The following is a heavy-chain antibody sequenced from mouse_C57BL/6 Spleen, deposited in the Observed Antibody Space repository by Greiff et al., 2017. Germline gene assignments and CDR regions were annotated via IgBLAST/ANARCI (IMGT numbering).Heavy chain of an antibody. CDR3: ARALDYFDY. V-gene: IGHV3-6*01. D-gene: IGHD3-1*01. Sequence: EVKLMESGPGLVKPSQSLSLTCSVTGYSITSGYYWNWIRQFPGNKLEWMGYISYDGSNNYNPSLKNRISITRDTSKNQFFLKLNSVTTADTATYDCARALDYFDYWGQGTTLTVSS. J-gene: IGHJ2*01. CDR2: ISYDGSN. CDR1: GYSITSGYY.